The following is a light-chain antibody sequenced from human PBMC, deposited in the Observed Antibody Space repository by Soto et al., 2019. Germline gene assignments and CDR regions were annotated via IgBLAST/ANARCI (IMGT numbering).Light chain of an antibody. CDR3: QQFNSYPRT. CDR2: DAS. V-gene: IGKV1-13*02. J-gene: IGKJ2*01. CDR1: QGISSA. Sequence: AIPLTQSPSSLSASVGDRLTITCRASQGISSALAWYQQKPGKAPKLLIYDASSLESGVPSRFSGSGSGTDFTLTISSLQPEDFATYYCQQFNSYPRTFGQGTKLEIK.